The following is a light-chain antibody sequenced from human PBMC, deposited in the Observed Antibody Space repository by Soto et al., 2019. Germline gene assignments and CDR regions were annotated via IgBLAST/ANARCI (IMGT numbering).Light chain of an antibody. CDR3: QQYGSSPPIT. CDR1: QSVSSSY. J-gene: IGKJ1*01. CDR2: GAS. Sequence: EIVLTQSPGTLSLSPGERATLSCRASQSVSSSYLAWYQQKPGQAPRLLIYGASSRATGIPDRFSGSGSGTDFTLTISRLEPADFAVYYCQQYGSSPPITFGQGTKADIK. V-gene: IGKV3-20*01.